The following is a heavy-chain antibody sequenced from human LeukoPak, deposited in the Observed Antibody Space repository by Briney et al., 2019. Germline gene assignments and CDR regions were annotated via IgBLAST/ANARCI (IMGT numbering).Heavy chain of an antibody. CDR1: GFIFSSYG. CDR3: ATGRYYYDSSGSPGDAFDI. Sequence: PGRSLRLSCAASGFIFSSYGMHWVRQAPGKGLEWVAVIWYDGSNKYYADSVKGRFTISRDNSKNTLYLQMNSLRAEDTAVYYCATGRYYYDSSGSPGDAFDIWGQGTMVTVSS. D-gene: IGHD3-22*01. V-gene: IGHV3-33*01. CDR2: IWYDGSNK. J-gene: IGHJ3*02.